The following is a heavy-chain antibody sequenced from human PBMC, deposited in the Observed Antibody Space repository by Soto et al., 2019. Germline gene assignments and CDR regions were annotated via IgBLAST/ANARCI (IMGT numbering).Heavy chain of an antibody. J-gene: IGHJ4*02. CDR2: ISYSGSS. D-gene: IGHD2-2*01. V-gene: IGHV4-31*03. CDR1: GGSNIRDGYY. Sequence: SETLSLTCTVSGGSNIRDGYYWSWIRQHPGKGLEWIAYISYSGSSYSNPSLKSRVTISADTSKNQFSLRLTSVTAADTAVYFCARATPAGSADFWGQGILVTVSS. CDR3: ARATPAGSADF.